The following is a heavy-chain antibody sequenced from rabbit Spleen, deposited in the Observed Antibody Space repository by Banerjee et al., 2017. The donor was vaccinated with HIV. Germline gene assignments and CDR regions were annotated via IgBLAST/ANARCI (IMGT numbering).Heavy chain of an antibody. J-gene: IGHJ6*01. CDR1: GFSFSTSYY. Sequence: QSLEESGGDLVKPGASLTLTCTASGFSFSTSYYMYWVRQAPGKGLEWIGCIYTGGSGGVYYASWTKGRFTISKTSSTTVTLQMTSLTAADTATYLCARSDGGVGWGSGLWGPGTLVTVS. CDR3: ARSDGGVGWGSGL. V-gene: IGHV1S40*01. D-gene: IGHD4-1*01. CDR2: IYTGGSGGV.